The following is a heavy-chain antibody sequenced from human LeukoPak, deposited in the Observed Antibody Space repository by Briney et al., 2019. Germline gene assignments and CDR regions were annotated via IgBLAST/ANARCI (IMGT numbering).Heavy chain of an antibody. Sequence: GGSLRLSCAASGFTVSSNYMSWVRQAPGKGLEWVSVIYSGGSTYYADSVKGRFTISRDNSKNTLYLQMNSLRAEDTAVYYCAREGKYYYYMDVWGKGTTVTVSS. CDR3: AREGKYYYYMDV. D-gene: IGHD4-23*01. CDR1: GFTVSSNY. J-gene: IGHJ6*03. CDR2: IYSGGST. V-gene: IGHV3-66*01.